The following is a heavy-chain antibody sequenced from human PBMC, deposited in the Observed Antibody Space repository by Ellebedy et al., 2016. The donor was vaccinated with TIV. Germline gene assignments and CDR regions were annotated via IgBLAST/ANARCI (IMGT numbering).Heavy chain of an antibody. CDR3: ARDPREKVAVAGYDY. D-gene: IGHD6-19*01. CDR2: INPSGGST. V-gene: IGHV1-46*04. Sequence: AASVKVSCKASGYTFTSYFMHWLRQAPGQGLEWMGIINPSGGSTTYAQKLQGRVTMTRDTSTSTVYMELSSLRSEDTAVYYCARDPREKVAVAGYDYWGQGTLVTVSS. CDR1: GYTFTSYF. J-gene: IGHJ4*02.